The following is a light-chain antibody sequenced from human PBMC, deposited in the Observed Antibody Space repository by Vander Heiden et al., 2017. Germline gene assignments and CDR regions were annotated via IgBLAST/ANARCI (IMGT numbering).Light chain of an antibody. J-gene: IGKJ1*01. CDR3: QQYYSTPWT. Sequence: DIVLTQSTDSLPGPLGASATINCKSSQSVLCSSNNKNYLAWYQQKPGQPPKLLIYWASTRESGVPDRFSGSGSGTDFTLTISSLQAEDVAVYYCQQYYSTPWTFGQGTKVEIK. CDR2: WAS. V-gene: IGKV4-1*01. CDR1: QSVLCSSNNKNY.